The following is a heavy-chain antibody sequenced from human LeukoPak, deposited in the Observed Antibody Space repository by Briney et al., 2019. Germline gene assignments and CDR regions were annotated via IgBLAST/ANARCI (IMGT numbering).Heavy chain of an antibody. CDR3: ARQYRQSDNRFDP. J-gene: IGHJ5*02. CDR1: GYSFTNYW. D-gene: IGHD3-16*02. Sequence: GESLKISCKGSGYSFTNYWIGWVRQMSGEGLEWMGIIDPGDSDTRYSPPFQGQVNISADKSINTAYLQWSSLKASDTAMYYCARQYRQSDNRFDPWGQGTLVTVSS. V-gene: IGHV5-51*01. CDR2: IDPGDSDT.